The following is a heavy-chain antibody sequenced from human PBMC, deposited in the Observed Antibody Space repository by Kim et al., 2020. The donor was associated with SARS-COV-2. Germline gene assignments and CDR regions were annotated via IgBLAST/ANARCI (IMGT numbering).Heavy chain of an antibody. J-gene: IGHJ4*02. CDR1: GFTVSSNY. V-gene: IGHV3-53*04. CDR3: AREAAAGTD. D-gene: IGHD6-13*01. Sequence: LSLTCAASGFTVSSNYMSWVRQAPGKGLEWVSVIYSGGSTYYADSVKGRFTISRHNSKNTLYLQMNSLRAEDTAVYYCAREAAAGTDWGQGTLVTVSS. CDR2: IYSGGST.